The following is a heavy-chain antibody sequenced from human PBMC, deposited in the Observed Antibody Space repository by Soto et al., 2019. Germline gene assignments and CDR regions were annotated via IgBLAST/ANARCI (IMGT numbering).Heavy chain of an antibody. V-gene: IGHV3-11*06. J-gene: IGHJ5*02. CDR2: ISPGSRYP. CDR1: GFTFGDSY. D-gene: IGHD2-15*01. Sequence: PGGSLRLSCAVSGFTFGDSYMSWIRQAPGKGLEWLSYISPGSRYPAYADSVKGRFTIPRDNAKRSLYLQMMSLTDEDTAIYYCVRGGGGGLFDPWGQGPMVTVSS. CDR3: VRGGGGGLFDP.